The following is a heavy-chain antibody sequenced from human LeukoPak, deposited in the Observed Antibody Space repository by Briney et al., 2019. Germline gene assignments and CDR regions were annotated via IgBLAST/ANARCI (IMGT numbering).Heavy chain of an antibody. CDR1: GFTFDDYA. CDR3: AKDSSSAARYYFDY. CDR2: ISWNSGSI. Sequence: GRSLRLSCAASGFTFDDYAMHWVRQAPGKGLEWVSGISWNSGSIGYADSVKGRFTISRDNTKNSLYLQMNSLRAEDTALYYCAKDSSSAARYYFDYWGQGTLVTVSS. D-gene: IGHD6-13*01. V-gene: IGHV3-9*01. J-gene: IGHJ4*02.